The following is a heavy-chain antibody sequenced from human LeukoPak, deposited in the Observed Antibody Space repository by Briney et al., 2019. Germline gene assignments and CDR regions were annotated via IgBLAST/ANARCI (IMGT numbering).Heavy chain of an antibody. CDR1: GGTFTSYT. V-gene: IGHV1-69*02. Sequence: GASVKVSCKASGGTFTSYTISWVRQAPGQGLEWMGRIIPILGIANYAQKFQGRVTITADKSTSTAYMELSSLRSEDTAVYYCASELRSSTSGPWGQGTLVTVSS. J-gene: IGHJ5*02. CDR2: IIPILGIA. D-gene: IGHD2-2*01. CDR3: ASELRSSTSGP.